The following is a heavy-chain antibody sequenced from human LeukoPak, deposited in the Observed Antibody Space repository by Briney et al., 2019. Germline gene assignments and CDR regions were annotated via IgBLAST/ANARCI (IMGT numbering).Heavy chain of an antibody. J-gene: IGHJ5*02. CDR1: GYTFTSYG. CDR2: IIPILGIA. D-gene: IGHD6-13*01. V-gene: IGHV1-69*04. Sequence: SVKVSCKASGYTFTSYGISWVRQAPGQGLEWMGRIIPILGIANYAQKFQGRVTITADKSTSTAYMELSSLRSEDTAVYYCARGANSSSRRGWFDPWGQGTLVTVSS. CDR3: ARGANSSSRRGWFDP.